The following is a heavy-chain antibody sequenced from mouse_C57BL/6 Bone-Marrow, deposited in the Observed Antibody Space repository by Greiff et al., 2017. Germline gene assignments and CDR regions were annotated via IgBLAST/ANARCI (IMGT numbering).Heavy chain of an antibody. Sequence: QVQLQQPGAELVKPGASVKLSCKASGYTFTNYWMHWVKQRPGQGLEWIGMMHPNGGSPDYNEKFKSEATLSVDKSSRTAYMELSSLTSEDSAVYYCAGSYDYDDYTMDYWGQGTSVTVYS. V-gene: IGHV1-64*01. D-gene: IGHD2-4*01. J-gene: IGHJ4*01. CDR3: AGSYDYDDYTMDY. CDR1: GYTFTNYW. CDR2: MHPNGGSP.